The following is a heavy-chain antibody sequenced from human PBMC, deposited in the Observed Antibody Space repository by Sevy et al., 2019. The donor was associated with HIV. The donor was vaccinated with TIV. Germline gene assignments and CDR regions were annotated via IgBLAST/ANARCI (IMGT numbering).Heavy chain of an antibody. CDR1: GGSVSSGSYY. CDR3: ARASPHCSSTSCYPTYYYYYGMDV. J-gene: IGHJ6*02. Sequence: SETLSLTCTVSGGSVSSGSYYWSWIRQPPGKGLEWIGYIYCSGSTNYNPSLKSRVTISVDTSKNQFSLKLSSVTAADTGVYYCARASPHCSSTSCYPTYYYYYGMDVWGQGTTVTVSS. V-gene: IGHV4-61*01. D-gene: IGHD2-2*01. CDR2: IYCSGST.